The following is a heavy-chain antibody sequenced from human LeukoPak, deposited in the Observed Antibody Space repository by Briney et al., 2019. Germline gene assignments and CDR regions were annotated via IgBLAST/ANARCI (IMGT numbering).Heavy chain of an antibody. CDR1: GFTFSSYA. V-gene: IGHV3-23*01. CDR2: ISGSGGST. D-gene: IGHD2-2*01. J-gene: IGHJ4*02. Sequence: PGGSLRLSCAASGFTFSSYAMSWVRQAPGKGLEWVSAISGSGGSTYYADSVKGRFTISRDNSKNTLYLQMNSLRSEDTAVYYCAREVPRGVVPATRSSWGQGTLVTVSS. CDR3: AREVPRGVVPATRSS.